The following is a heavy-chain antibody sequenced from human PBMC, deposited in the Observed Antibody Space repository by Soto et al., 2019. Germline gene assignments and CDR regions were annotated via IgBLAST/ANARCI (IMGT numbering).Heavy chain of an antibody. V-gene: IGHV1-69*13. CDR3: ATMATIKGAHFDY. CDR2: IIPIFGTA. Sequence: ASVKVSCKASGGTFSSYAISWVRQAPGQGLEWMGGIIPIFGTANYAQKFQGRVTITADESTSTAYMELSSLRSEDTAVYYCATMATIKGAHFDYWGQGTLVIVSS. CDR1: GGTFSSYA. D-gene: IGHD5-12*01. J-gene: IGHJ4*02.